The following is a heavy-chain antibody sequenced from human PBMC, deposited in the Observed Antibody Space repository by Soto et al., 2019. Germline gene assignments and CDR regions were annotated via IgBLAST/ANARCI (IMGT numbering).Heavy chain of an antibody. CDR2: ISSSGSTI. J-gene: IGHJ3*02. Sequence: GGSLRLSCAASGFTFSSYEMNWVRQAPGKGLEWVSYISSSGSTIYYADSVKGRFTISRDNAKNSLYLQMNSLRAEDTAVYYCARAYWNFDAFDIWGQGTMVTVSS. CDR3: ARAYWNFDAFDI. CDR1: GFTFSSYE. D-gene: IGHD1-7*01. V-gene: IGHV3-48*03.